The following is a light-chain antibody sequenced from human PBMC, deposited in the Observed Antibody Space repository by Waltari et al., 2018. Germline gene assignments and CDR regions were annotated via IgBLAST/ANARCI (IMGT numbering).Light chain of an antibody. CDR3: QQSYSAHYS. CDR1: HTINRH. Sequence: DIQMTQSPSSLSANVGDRVTITCRSSHTINRHLNWYQQRPGKAPILLIYGSRTLTSGVPSRFSASGSGTDFTLTITSLQPEDSATYYCQQSYSAHYSFGQGTKLEIK. V-gene: IGKV1-39*01. CDR2: GSR. J-gene: IGKJ2*01.